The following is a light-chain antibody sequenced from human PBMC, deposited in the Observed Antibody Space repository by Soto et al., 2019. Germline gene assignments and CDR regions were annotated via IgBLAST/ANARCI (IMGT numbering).Light chain of an antibody. V-gene: IGLV2-8*01. Sequence: LTQPPSASGSFGQSVTISCTGTSRYGGGYNYVSWYQQHPGKAPKRMIYEVSERPSTVPDRFSGSKSGNTASLTVSGLQADDEADYYFSLYSCTNYQYVFGAGTKVPGL. CDR3: SLYSCTNYQYV. J-gene: IGLJ1*01. CDR2: EVS. CDR1: SRYGGGYNY.